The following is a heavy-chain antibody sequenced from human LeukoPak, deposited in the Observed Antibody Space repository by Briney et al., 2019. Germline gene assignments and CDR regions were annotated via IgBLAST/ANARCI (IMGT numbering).Heavy chain of an antibody. V-gene: IGHV1-69*13. Sequence: GASVKVSCKASGGTFSSYAISWVRQAPGQGLEWMGGIIPIFGTANYAQKFQGRVTITADESTSTAYMELSSLRSEDTAVYYCARVRNDYGDAFDYWGQGTLVTVSS. CDR1: GGTFSSYA. D-gene: IGHD4-17*01. CDR3: ARVRNDYGDAFDY. J-gene: IGHJ4*02. CDR2: IIPIFGTA.